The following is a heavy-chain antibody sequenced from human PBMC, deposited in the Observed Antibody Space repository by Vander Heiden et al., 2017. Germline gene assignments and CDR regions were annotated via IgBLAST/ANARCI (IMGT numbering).Heavy chain of an antibody. V-gene: IGHV4-4*07. D-gene: IGHD3-10*01. Sequence: QVQLQESGPGLVKPSETLSLTCTVSGGSISSYYWSWIRQPAGKGLEWIGRIYTGGSTKDNPSLKSRVTMSVDTSKKQFSLKVRSVTAAETAVYYCSRLIRGRFDIWGQGTMVTVYS. CDR3: SRLIRGRFDI. CDR1: GGSISSYY. CDR2: IYTGGST. J-gene: IGHJ3*02.